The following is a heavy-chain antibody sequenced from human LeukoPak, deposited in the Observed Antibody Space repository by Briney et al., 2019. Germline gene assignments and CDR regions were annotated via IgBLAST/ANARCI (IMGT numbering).Heavy chain of an antibody. D-gene: IGHD3-22*01. CDR3: AKDRYYDSRGIDY. CDR1: GFPFSSYA. CDR2: ISGSGGST. Sequence: GGSLRLSCAASGFPFSSYAMRWVRQAPGKGLEWVSAISGSGGSTYYADSVKGRFTISRDNSKNTLCLQMNSLRAEDTAVYYCAKDRYYDSRGIDYWGQGTLVTVSS. V-gene: IGHV3-23*01. J-gene: IGHJ4*02.